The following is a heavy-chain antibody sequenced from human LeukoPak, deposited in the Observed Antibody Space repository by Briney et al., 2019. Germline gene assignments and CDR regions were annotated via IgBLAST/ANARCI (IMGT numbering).Heavy chain of an antibody. D-gene: IGHD6-19*01. CDR2: ISWNSGSI. CDR3: AKDGYSSGWYYFDY. J-gene: IGHJ4*02. CDR1: GFTFEDYA. Sequence: SGRSLRLSCAASGFTFEDYAMHWVRQAPGKGLEWVSGISWNSGSIGYADSVKGRFTISRDNAKNSLYLQMNSLRAEDTALYYCAKDGYSSGWYYFDYWGQGTLVAVS. V-gene: IGHV3-9*01.